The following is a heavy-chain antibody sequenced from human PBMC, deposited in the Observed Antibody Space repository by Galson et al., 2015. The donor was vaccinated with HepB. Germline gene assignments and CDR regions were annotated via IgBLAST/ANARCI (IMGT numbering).Heavy chain of an antibody. CDR2: IYYSGST. CDR3: ARNYYDSSSYYSEGNYDY. Sequence: QVLLQESGPGLVKPSQTLSLTCTVSGGSISNYYWSWIRQPPGKGLEWIGYIYYSGSTNYNPSLKSRVTISVDTSKNQFSLKLSSVTAADTAVYYCARNYYDSSSYYSEGNYDYWGQGTLVTVSS. CDR1: GGSISNYY. V-gene: IGHV4-59*08. D-gene: IGHD3-22*01. J-gene: IGHJ4*02.